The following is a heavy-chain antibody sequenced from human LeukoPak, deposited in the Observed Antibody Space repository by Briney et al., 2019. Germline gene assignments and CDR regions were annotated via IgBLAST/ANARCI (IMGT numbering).Heavy chain of an antibody. CDR2: IYYSGST. CDR3: ARGPYGSGSYYNPYYYYYMDV. V-gene: IGHV4-39*07. Sequence: SETLSLTCTVSGGSIRSGSYYWGWIRQPPGKGLEWIGSIYYSGSTYYNPSLKSRVTISVDTSKNHFSLKLTSVTAADTAVYYCARGPYGSGSYYNPYYYYYMDVWGKGTTVTVSS. J-gene: IGHJ6*03. D-gene: IGHD3-10*01. CDR1: GGSIRSGSYY.